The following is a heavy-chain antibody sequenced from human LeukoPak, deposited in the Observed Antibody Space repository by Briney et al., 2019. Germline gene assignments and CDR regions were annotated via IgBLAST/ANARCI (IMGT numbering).Heavy chain of an antibody. CDR1: GITLSNYG. D-gene: IGHD3-22*01. J-gene: IGHJ4*02. V-gene: IGHV3-23*01. CDR3: AKRGVVIRVILVGFHKEAYYFDS. Sequence: GGSLRLSCAVSGITLSNYGMSWVRQAPGKGLEWVAGISDNAGRTNYADSVKGRFSISRVNPKNTLYLQMNSLRAEDTAVYFCAKRGVVIRVILVGFHKEAYYFDSWGQGALVTVSS. CDR2: ISDNAGRT.